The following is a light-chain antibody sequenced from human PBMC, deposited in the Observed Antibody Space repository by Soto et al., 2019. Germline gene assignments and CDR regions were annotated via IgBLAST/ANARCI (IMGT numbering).Light chain of an antibody. CDR1: QSVSNTY. Sequence: IVLTQPPCTLSLSPGERATLSCRTSQSVSNTYVAWYQQKPGQAPRLLIYDTSSRVTGIPDRFSGSGSGTDFTLTISRLEPEDFAVFYCQQYGTSEIIFGQGTRLEIK. CDR2: DTS. V-gene: IGKV3-20*01. CDR3: QQYGTSEII. J-gene: IGKJ5*01.